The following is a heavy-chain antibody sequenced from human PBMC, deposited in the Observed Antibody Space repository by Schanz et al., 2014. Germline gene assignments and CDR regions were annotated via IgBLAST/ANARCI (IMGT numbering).Heavy chain of an antibody. CDR1: AFIFRSYS. Sequence: VFLAESGGGVVQPGRSLRLSCAASAFIFRSYSMHWVRQAPGKGLEWVSAINGNGGITYYADSVKGRFSISRDNGETSVYLQINSLRVEDTAVYYCAGTYCSSTSCYTGYYYMDVWGKGTTVTVSS. CDR3: AGTYCSSTSCYTGYYYMDV. D-gene: IGHD2-2*02. J-gene: IGHJ6*03. CDR2: INGNGGIT. V-gene: IGHV3-21*04.